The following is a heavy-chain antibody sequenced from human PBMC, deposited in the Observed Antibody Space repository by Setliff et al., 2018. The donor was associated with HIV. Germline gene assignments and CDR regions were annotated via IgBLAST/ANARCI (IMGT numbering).Heavy chain of an antibody. V-gene: IGHV1-46*01. CDR3: ARRPCDRASCSFDF. D-gene: IGHD2-2*01. Sequence: ASVKVSCKASGYAFTNYYLHWVRQAPGQGLAWMGIINPSGGSTIYAQKLQGRVTMTRDTSTNTAYMALSSLRSEDTAVYYCARRPCDRASCSFDFWGQGTLVTVSS. J-gene: IGHJ4*02. CDR1: GYAFTNYY. CDR2: INPSGGST.